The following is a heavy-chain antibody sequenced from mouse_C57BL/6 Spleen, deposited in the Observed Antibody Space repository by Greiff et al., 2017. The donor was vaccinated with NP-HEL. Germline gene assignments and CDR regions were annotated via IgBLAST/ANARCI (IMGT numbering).Heavy chain of an antibody. CDR2: IYPGNSDT. CDR1: GYTFTSYW. CDR3: TKAFYGSSYGFAY. D-gene: IGHD1-1*01. J-gene: IGHJ3*01. V-gene: IGHV1-5*01. Sequence: VQLQQSGTVLARPGASVKMSCKTSGYTFTSYWMHWVKQRPGQGLEWIGAIYPGNSDTSYNQKFKGKAKLTAVTSASTAYMELRSLTNEDSAVYYCTKAFYGSSYGFAYWGQGTLVTVSA.